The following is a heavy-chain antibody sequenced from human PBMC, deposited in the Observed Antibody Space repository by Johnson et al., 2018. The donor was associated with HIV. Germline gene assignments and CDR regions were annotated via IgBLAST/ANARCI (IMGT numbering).Heavy chain of an antibody. CDR2: IRCNRGSI. Sequence: VQLVESGGGVVQPGRSLRLSCAASGFNFNHYAMHWVRQAPGKGLAWVSVIRCNRGSICYADSVKGRFTISRDNAKNSLYLQMNRLSDKDTAMYYCEYAIGGITMTPDAFDIWGQGTVVTVSS. V-gene: IGHV3-9*01. CDR3: EYAIGGITMTPDAFDI. CDR1: GFNFNHYA. J-gene: IGHJ3*02. D-gene: IGHD3-22*01.